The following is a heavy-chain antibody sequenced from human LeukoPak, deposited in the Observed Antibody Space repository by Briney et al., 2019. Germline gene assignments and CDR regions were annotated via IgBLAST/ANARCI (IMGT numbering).Heavy chain of an antibody. CDR3: AKGYCGGDCPIDY. Sequence: GGSLRLSCAASGFTFSSYAMSWVRQAPGKGLEWVSTISGSGASTYYAGSVKGRFTISRDNSKNTLYLQMNSLRTEDTAVYYCAKGYCGGDCPIDYWGQGTLVTVSS. J-gene: IGHJ4*02. CDR2: ISGSGAST. V-gene: IGHV3-23*01. CDR1: GFTFSSYA. D-gene: IGHD2-21*02.